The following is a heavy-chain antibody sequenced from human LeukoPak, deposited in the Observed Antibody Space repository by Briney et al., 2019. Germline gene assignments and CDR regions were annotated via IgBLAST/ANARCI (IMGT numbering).Heavy chain of an antibody. CDR3: ARFSSGWLSSWFDP. CDR2: IYYSGST. Sequence: SETLSLTCTVSGGSISSSSYYWGWIRQPPGKGLEWIGSIYYSGSTYYNPSLKSRVTISVDTSKNQFSLKLSSVTAADTAVYYCARFSSGWLSSWFDPWGQGTLVTVSS. CDR1: GGSISSSSYY. J-gene: IGHJ5*02. V-gene: IGHV4-39*01. D-gene: IGHD6-19*01.